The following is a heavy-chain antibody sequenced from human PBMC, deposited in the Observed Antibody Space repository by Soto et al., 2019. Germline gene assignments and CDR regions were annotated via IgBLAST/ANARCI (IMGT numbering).Heavy chain of an antibody. J-gene: IGHJ6*02. CDR1: GFRFDDYN. V-gene: IGHV3-43*01. CDR2: ITWNGGNS. Sequence: GGSLRLSCAASGFRFDDYNIHWVRQAPGKGLEWVSLITWNGGNSYYADSVKGRFTISRDGTTESVSLQMTSLKREDTGLYFCARDTLSYGSALEVWGQGTTVTVSS. D-gene: IGHD3-16*01. CDR3: ARDTLSYGSALEV.